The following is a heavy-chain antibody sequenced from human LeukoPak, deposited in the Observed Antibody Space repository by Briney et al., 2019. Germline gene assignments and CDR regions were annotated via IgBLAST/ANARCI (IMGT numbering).Heavy chain of an antibody. Sequence: GGSLRLSCAVSGFTFSSYSMNWVRQAPGKGLEWVAVIWYDGSNKYYADSVKGRFTISRDNSKNTLYLQMNSLRAEDTAVYYCARDSRHSSSSLDAFDIWGQGTMVTVSS. V-gene: IGHV3-33*08. D-gene: IGHD6-6*01. J-gene: IGHJ3*02. CDR3: ARDSRHSSSSLDAFDI. CDR2: IWYDGSNK. CDR1: GFTFSSYS.